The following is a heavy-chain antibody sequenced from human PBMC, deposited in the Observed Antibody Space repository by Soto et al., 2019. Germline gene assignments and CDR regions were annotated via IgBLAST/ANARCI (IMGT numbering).Heavy chain of an antibody. CDR2: LNRDASMM. D-gene: IGHD6-13*01. J-gene: IGHJ3*02. V-gene: IGHV3-7*05. Sequence: EVQLEESGGDLVQPGGSLRLSCAASGFTLSSYWMTWVRQAPGKGLEWVANLNRDASMMSSLDSERGRFTISRDNVRNSLYLQMDSLRADDTALYYCARDVSPGSSSLYLDAFDIWGQGTMVTVSS. CDR3: ARDVSPGSSSLYLDAFDI. CDR1: GFTLSSYW.